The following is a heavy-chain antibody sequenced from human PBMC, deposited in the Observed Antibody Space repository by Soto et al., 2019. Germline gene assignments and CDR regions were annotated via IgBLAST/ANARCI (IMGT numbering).Heavy chain of an antibody. V-gene: IGHV4-31*02. Sequence: PSETLSLTCNVSGGSISSGGNYWIWIRQHPGKVLDCIGYIYYSGSTYYNPSLKSRVTISVDTSKNQFSLKLSSVTAADTAVYYCARLVYDSRGYRPGYTQNWFDPWGQGTLVTVSS. CDR1: GGSISSGGNY. CDR3: ARLVYDSRGYRPGYTQNWFDP. D-gene: IGHD3-22*01. J-gene: IGHJ5*02. CDR2: IYYSGST.